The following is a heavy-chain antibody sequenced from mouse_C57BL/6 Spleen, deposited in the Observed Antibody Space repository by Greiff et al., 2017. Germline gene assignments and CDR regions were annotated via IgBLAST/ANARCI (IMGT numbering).Heavy chain of an antibody. CDR3: ARRLRDYYYFDY. CDR1: GFTFSSYG. Sequence: EVQRVESGGDLVKPGGSLKLSCAASGFTFSSYGISWVRQTPDKWLEWVATISSGGSYTYYPDSMEGRFTISRDNTKNTLYLQMSSLKSEDTAMYYSARRLRDYYYFDYWGQGTTLTVSS. CDR2: ISSGGSYT. D-gene: IGHD1-1*01. J-gene: IGHJ2*01. V-gene: IGHV5-6*01.